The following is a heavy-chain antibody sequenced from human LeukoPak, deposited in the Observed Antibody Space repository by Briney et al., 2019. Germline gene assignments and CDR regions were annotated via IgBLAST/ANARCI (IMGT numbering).Heavy chain of an antibody. Sequence: PGGSPRLSCAASGFTFSSYAMSWVRQAPGKGLEWVSAISGSGGSTYYADSVKGRFTISRDNSKNTLYLQMNSLRAEDTAVYYCAKMREPDDYSNRGMEPYYFDYWGQGTLVTVSS. J-gene: IGHJ4*02. CDR1: GFTFSSYA. CDR2: ISGSGGST. CDR3: AKMREPDDYSNRGMEPYYFDY. V-gene: IGHV3-23*01. D-gene: IGHD4-11*01.